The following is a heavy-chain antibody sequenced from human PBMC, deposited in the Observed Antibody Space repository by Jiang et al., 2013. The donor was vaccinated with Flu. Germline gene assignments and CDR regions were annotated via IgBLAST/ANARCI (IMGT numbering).Heavy chain of an antibody. CDR1: GYSFTTYW. CDR2: IYPGDSDT. J-gene: IGHJ4*02. Sequence: GAEVKKAGESLQISCKTSGYSFTTYWVVWVRQMPGKGLEWIGNIYPGDSDTRYSSSFQGQVIISADTSTNTAYLQWSSLRASDTAIYYCARSPNSAYFFDYWAQGTLVTVSS. CDR3: ARSPNSAYFFDY. D-gene: IGHD3-22*01. V-gene: IGHV5-51*01.